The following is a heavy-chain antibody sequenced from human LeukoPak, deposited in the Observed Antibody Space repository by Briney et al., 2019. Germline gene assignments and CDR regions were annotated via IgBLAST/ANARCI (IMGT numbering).Heavy chain of an antibody. CDR2: ISAYNGNT. CDR1: GYTFTSYG. V-gene: IGHV1-18*01. D-gene: IGHD2-2*01. CDR3: ARDYCSSTSCYAYYMDV. J-gene: IGHJ6*03. Sequence: ASVKVSCKASGYTFTSYGISWVRQAPGQGLEWMGWISAYNGNTNYAQKLRGRVTMTTDTSTSTAYMELRSLRSDDTAVYYCARDYCSSTSCYAYYMDVWGKGTTVTISS.